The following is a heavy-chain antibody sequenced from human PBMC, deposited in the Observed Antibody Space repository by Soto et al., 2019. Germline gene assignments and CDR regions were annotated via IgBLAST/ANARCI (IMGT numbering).Heavy chain of an antibody. CDR1: GGSFSGYY. CDR3: ARLAVTTILAREVYYFDY. J-gene: IGHJ4*02. Sequence: QVQLQQWGAGLLKPSETLSLTCAVYGGSFSGYYWSWIRQPPGKGLEWIGEINHRGSTNYNPSLKSRVTISVDTSKHQCSLKLSSVTAADTAVYYCARLAVTTILAREVYYFDYWGQATLVTVSS. CDR2: INHRGST. V-gene: IGHV4-34*01. D-gene: IGHD4-17*01.